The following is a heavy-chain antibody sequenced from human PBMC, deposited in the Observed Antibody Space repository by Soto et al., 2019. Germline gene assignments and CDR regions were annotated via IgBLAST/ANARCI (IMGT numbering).Heavy chain of an antibody. Sequence: SETLSLTCTVSGGSISSSSYYWGWIRQPPGKGLEWIGSIYYSGSTYYNPSLKSRVTISVDTSKNQFSLKLSSVTAADTAVYYCASEDRPYCGGDCYLGIRYWGQGTLVTVSS. D-gene: IGHD2-21*02. CDR2: IYYSGST. CDR3: ASEDRPYCGGDCYLGIRY. J-gene: IGHJ4*02. CDR1: GGSISSSSYY. V-gene: IGHV4-39*01.